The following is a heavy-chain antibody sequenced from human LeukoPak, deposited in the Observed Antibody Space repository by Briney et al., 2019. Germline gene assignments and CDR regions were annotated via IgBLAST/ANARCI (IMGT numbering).Heavy chain of an antibody. V-gene: IGHV3-23*01. CDR1: GFTFSSYA. Sequence: GGSLRLPCAASGFTFSSYAMSWVRQAPGKGLEWVSAISGSGGSTYYVDSVKGRFTISRDNSKNTLYLQMNSLRAEDTAVYYCAKASWYPTPGSRGLDYWGQGTLVTVSS. CDR2: ISGSGGST. J-gene: IGHJ4*02. CDR3: AKASWYPTPGSRGLDY. D-gene: IGHD6-13*01.